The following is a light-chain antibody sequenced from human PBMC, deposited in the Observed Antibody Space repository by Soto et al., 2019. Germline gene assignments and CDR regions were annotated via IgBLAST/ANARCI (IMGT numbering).Light chain of an antibody. CDR2: DAS. J-gene: IGKJ4*01. Sequence: EIVLTQSPASXSXXPXXXXXXXXRASQSVSSYLAWYQQKPGQAPRLLIYDASNRATGIPARFSGSGSGTDFTLTISSLEPEDFAVYYCQQRSNWPLTFGGGTKVDI. CDR3: QQRSNWPLT. CDR1: QSVSSY. V-gene: IGKV3-11*01.